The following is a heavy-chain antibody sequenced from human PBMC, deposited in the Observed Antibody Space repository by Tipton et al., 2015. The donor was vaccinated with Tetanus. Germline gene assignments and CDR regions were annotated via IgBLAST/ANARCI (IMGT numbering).Heavy chain of an antibody. V-gene: IGHV4-59*01. CDR2: VYYTGST. D-gene: IGHD6-13*01. Sequence: LRLSCAASGFTLSDYYMSWIRQPPGKGLEWIGYVYYTGSTNHNPSLKSRVTISMDRSKNQISLQLTSVTAADTAVYFCAGVTAQRTELYFDHWGQGTLVTVSS. CDR1: GFTLSDYY. CDR3: AGVTAQRTELYFDH. J-gene: IGHJ4*02.